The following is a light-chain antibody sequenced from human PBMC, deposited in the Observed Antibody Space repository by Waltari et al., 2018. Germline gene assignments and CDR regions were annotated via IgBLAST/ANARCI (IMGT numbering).Light chain of an antibody. CDR2: DGS. CDR1: QSVSTN. Sequence: EIVMTQSPATLSVSPGQSATLSCRASQSVSTNLACDEQKPGQAPRLLIYDGSTRATGIPARFSGSGAGTEFTLTISSLQSEDFAVYYCQQYDNWPPLTFGGGTKVEIK. CDR3: QQYDNWPPLT. J-gene: IGKJ4*01. V-gene: IGKV3-15*01.